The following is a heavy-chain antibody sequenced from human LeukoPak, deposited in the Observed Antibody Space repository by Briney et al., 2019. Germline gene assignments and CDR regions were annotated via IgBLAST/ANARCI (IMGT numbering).Heavy chain of an antibody. CDR1: GGSISSGSYY. V-gene: IGHV4-61*02. CDR3: ARHRDYYYYMDV. Sequence: SQTLSLTCTVSGGSISSGSYYWRWIRQPAGKGLEWIGRIYTSGSTNYNPSLKSRVTMSVDTSKNQFSLKLSSVTAADTAVYYCARHRDYYYYMDVWGKGTTVTVSS. CDR2: IYTSGST. J-gene: IGHJ6*03.